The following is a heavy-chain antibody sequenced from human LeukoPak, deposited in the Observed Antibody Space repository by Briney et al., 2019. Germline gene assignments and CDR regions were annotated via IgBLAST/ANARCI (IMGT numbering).Heavy chain of an antibody. J-gene: IGHJ4*02. CDR3: AKENIVVVTLPGYFDY. CDR2: IYSGGST. CDR1: GFTVSRNY. V-gene: IGHV3-53*01. Sequence: GGSLRLSCAASGFTVSRNYMNWVRQAPGKGLEWVSIIYSGGSTYYADSVKGRFTISRDNSKNTLYLQMNSLRAEDTAVYYCAKENIVVVTLPGYFDYWGQGTLVTVSS. D-gene: IGHD2-21*02.